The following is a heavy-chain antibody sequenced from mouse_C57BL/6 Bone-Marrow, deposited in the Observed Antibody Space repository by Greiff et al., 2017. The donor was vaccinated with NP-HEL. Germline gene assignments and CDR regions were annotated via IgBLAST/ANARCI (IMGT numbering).Heavy chain of an antibody. J-gene: IGHJ2*01. CDR1: GFTFSSYG. CDR3: ARLYYGIFDY. V-gene: IGHV5-6*01. D-gene: IGHD2-1*01. CDR2: ISSGGSYT. Sequence: EVHLVESGGDLVKPGGSLKLSCAASGFTFSSYGMSWVRQTPDKRLEWVATISSGGSYTYYPDSVKGRFTISRDNAKNTLYLQMSSLKSEDTAMYYCARLYYGIFDYWGQGTTLTVSS.